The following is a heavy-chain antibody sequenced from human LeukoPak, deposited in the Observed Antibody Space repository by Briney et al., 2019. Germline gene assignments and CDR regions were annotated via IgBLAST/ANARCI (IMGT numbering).Heavy chain of an antibody. Sequence: ASVTVSFKASGYTFTAHYMHWVRQAHGQGLEWMGWINPNSGGTKYAQNFQGRVTMTRDTSIRTVYMELSRLRSDDTAVYYCARDYYDNSGFGAFDIWGQGTMVTVSS. D-gene: IGHD3-22*01. J-gene: IGHJ3*02. CDR3: ARDYYDNSGFGAFDI. CDR2: INPNSGGT. CDR1: GYTFTAHY. V-gene: IGHV1-2*02.